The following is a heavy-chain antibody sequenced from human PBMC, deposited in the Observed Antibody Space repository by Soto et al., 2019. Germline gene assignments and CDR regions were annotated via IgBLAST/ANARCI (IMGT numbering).Heavy chain of an antibody. CDR3: ARGVGATSYYFDS. CDR2: ISGSGRSI. J-gene: IGHJ4*02. V-gene: IGHV3-21*01. CDR1: GFTFTTYS. D-gene: IGHD1-26*01. Sequence: GGSLRLSCATSGFTFTTYSMNWVRQVPGKGLEWVSSISGSGRSINYADSVKGRFTISGDNAKNSLYLQMNTLTAEDAAVYYCARGVGATSYYFDSWGQGILVTVSS.